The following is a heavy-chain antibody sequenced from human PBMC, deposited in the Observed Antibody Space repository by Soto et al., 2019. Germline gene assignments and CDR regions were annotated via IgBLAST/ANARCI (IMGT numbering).Heavy chain of an antibody. Sequence: QVQLVQSGAEVKKPGASVKVSCKASGYIFTAYYMHWVRQAPGQGLEWMGCINPDSGGTKYAQKFQGRVTMTRDTSITTAYLDLSSLRSDDTAVYYGARALSFGSGTFDYWGQGTLLTVSS. V-gene: IGHV1-2*02. CDR1: GYIFTAYY. CDR2: INPDSGGT. J-gene: IGHJ4*02. CDR3: ARALSFGSGTFDY. D-gene: IGHD1-26*01.